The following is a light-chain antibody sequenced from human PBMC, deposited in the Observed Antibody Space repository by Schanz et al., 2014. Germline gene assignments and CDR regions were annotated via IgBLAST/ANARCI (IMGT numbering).Light chain of an antibody. CDR3: QTWGTGIRV. Sequence: QPVLTQSPSASASLGASVKLTCILSSGHSSYAIAWHQQQPEQGPRYLMKLNSDGSHSKGDGIPDRFSGSSSGAERYLTISSLQSEDEGDYYCQTWGTGIRVFGGGTKLTVL. CDR1: SGHSSYA. J-gene: IGLJ3*02. CDR2: LNSDGSH. V-gene: IGLV4-69*01.